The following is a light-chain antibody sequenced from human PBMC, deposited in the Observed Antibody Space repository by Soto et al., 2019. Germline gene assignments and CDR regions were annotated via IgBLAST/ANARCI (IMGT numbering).Light chain of an antibody. CDR3: SSYTGSSTPPYV. J-gene: IGLJ1*01. V-gene: IGLV2-14*01. CDR2: EVS. Sequence: QSDLTQPASVSGSPGQSITISCTGTSNDVGGYNYVSWYQQHPGKAPKLMIYEVSNRPSGVSNRFSGSKSGNTASLTISGLQAEDEADYYCSSYTGSSTPPYVLGTGTKVTVL. CDR1: SNDVGGYNY.